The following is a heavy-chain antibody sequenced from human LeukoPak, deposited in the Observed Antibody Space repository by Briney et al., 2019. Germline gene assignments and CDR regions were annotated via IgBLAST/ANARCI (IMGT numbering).Heavy chain of an antibody. CDR1: WYTFTGYY. CDR2: INPNSGGT. CDR3: AREYRGIQLWLIDY. Sequence: ASVKVSCKASWYTFTGYYMLWVRQAPGQGLEWMGWINPNSGGTNYAQKLQGRVTMTRDTSISTAYMELSRLRSDDTAVYYCAREYRGIQLWLIDYWGQGTLVTVSS. D-gene: IGHD5-18*01. V-gene: IGHV1-2*02. J-gene: IGHJ4*02.